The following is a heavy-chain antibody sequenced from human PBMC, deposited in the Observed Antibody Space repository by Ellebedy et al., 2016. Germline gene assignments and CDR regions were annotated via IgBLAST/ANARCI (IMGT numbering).Heavy chain of an antibody. D-gene: IGHD6-13*01. CDR2: IYPGDSDT. CDR3: ARQSSYVSSSWYGPLDAFDI. J-gene: IGHJ3*02. V-gene: IGHV5-51*01. Sequence: GESLKISCKGSGYSFTSYWIGWVRQMPGKGLEWMGIIYPGDSDTRYSPSFQGQVTISADKSISTAYLQWSSLKASDTAMYYCARQSSYVSSSWYGPLDAFDIWGQGTMVTVSS. CDR1: GYSFTSYW.